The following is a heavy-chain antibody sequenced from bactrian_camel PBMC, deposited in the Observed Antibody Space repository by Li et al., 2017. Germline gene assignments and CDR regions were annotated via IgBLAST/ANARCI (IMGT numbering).Heavy chain of an antibody. CDR1: GFAFSHYY. V-gene: IGHV3-2*01. Sequence: HVQLVESGGGLVQPGGSLRLSCVGTGFAFSHYYMNWVRQAPGKGLEWVCSIYNDGNNIYYADSVTGRFTVSRDSAKNTVSLQMNSLKTEDTAVYFCAPGWATRDWGQGTQVTVS. J-gene: IGHJ4*01. D-gene: IGHD5*01. CDR3: APGWATRD. CDR2: IYNDGNNI.